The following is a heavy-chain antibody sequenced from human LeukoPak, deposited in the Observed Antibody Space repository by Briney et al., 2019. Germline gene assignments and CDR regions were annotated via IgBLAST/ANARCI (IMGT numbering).Heavy chain of an antibody. J-gene: IGHJ4*02. CDR3: ARDGGDDYGDPQYYFDY. Sequence: GASVKVSCKASGGTFSSYAISWVRQAPGQGLEWMGGIIPIFGTANYAQKFQSRVTITADESTSTAYMELSSLRSEDTAVYYCARDGGDDYGDPQYYFDYWGQGTLVTVSS. CDR2: IIPIFGTA. CDR1: GGTFSSYA. V-gene: IGHV1-69*13. D-gene: IGHD4-17*01.